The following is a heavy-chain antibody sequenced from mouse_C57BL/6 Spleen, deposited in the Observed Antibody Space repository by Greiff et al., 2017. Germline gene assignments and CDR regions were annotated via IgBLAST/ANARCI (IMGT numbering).Heavy chain of an antibody. V-gene: IGHV14-2*01. J-gene: IGHJ4*01. CDR2: IDPEDGET. CDR3: ARMVTRVYYYAMDY. D-gene: IGHD2-2*01. CDR1: GFNIKDYY. Sequence: EVQLQQSGAELVKPGASVKLSCTASGFNIKDYYMHWVKQRPEQGLEWIGRIDPEDGETKYAPKFQGKATMTADTSSNTAYLQLSSLTSEDTAVYYCARMVTRVYYYAMDYWGQGTSVTVSS.